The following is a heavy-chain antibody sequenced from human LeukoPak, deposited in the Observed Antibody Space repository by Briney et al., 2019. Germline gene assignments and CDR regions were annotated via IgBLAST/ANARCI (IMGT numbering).Heavy chain of an antibody. CDR3: ASDWGYCSSTSCYGFDY. Sequence: SETLSLTCTVSGGSISSYYWSWIRQPPGKGLEWIGYIYYSGSTTYNPSLKSRVTMSVDTYKNQFSLKLSSVTAADTAVYYCASDWGYCSSTSCYGFDYWGQGTLVTVSS. V-gene: IGHV4-59*12. J-gene: IGHJ4*02. CDR1: GGSISSYY. D-gene: IGHD2-2*01. CDR2: IYYSGST.